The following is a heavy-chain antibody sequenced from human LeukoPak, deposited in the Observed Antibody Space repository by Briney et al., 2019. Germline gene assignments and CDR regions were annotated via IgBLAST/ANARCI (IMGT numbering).Heavy chain of an antibody. D-gene: IGHD2-15*01. Sequence: GEPLKISCKGSEYSFTSHWIGWVRQIPGKGLEWMGVIYPGDSDTRYSPSFQGQVTISADKSISTAYLQWNRLKASDTAMYYCARTIQRYCSGGSCYSNWYFDPWGRGTLVTVSS. CDR3: ARTIQRYCSGGSCYSNWYFDP. V-gene: IGHV5-51*01. CDR1: EYSFTSHW. J-gene: IGHJ2*01. CDR2: IYPGDSDT.